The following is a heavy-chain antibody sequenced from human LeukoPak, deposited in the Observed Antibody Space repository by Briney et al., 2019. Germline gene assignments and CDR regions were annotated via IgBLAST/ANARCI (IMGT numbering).Heavy chain of an antibody. CDR1: LYSINFGHL. Sequence: SGALSLTCDVSLYSINFGHLCGWIRQPPGKGLEWIASINHSGWTYFTPSLRSRVTIQVHTLNNQFSLKVTYVPAEDTAMYLCARESSAVAHTMMRPWLDPWRQGTLVSVSS. CDR2: INHSGWT. CDR3: ARESSAVAHTMMRPWLDP. J-gene: IGHJ5*02. V-gene: IGHV4-38-2*02. D-gene: IGHD3-22*01.